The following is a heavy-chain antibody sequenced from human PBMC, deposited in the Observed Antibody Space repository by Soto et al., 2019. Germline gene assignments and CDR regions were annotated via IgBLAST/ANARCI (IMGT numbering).Heavy chain of an antibody. J-gene: IGHJ4*02. D-gene: IGHD3-3*01. CDR3: AKGVDVWSAIDY. CDR1: GFTFSSYG. V-gene: IGHV3-30*18. CDR2: ISYDGSNK. Sequence: ESGGGVVQPGRSLRLSCAASGFTFSSYGMHWVRQAPGKGLEWVAVISYDGSNKYYADSVKGRFTISRDNSKNTLYLQMNSLRAEDTAVYYCAKGVDVWSAIDYWGQGTLVTVSS.